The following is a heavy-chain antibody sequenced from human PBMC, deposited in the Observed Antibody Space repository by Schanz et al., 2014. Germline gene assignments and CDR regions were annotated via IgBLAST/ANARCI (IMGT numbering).Heavy chain of an antibody. CDR1: GASISSSNW. Sequence: QVQLQESGPGLVKPSGTLSLTCAVSGASISSSNWWSWVRQPPGKGLEWIGRIYISGSTRFNPSLKSRVPISVDTSKNQFSLKLSSVTAADTAVYYCARDTTWRLDLWGRGTLVTVSS. D-gene: IGHD1-1*01. CDR2: IYISGST. CDR3: ARDTTWRLDL. V-gene: IGHV4-4*02. J-gene: IGHJ2*01.